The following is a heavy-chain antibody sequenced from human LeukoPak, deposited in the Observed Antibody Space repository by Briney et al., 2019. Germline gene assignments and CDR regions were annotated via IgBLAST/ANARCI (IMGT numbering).Heavy chain of an antibody. CDR3: ASHSSSWGVDWWFDP. Sequence: PSETLSLTCTVSGGSISSGSYYWSWIRQPPGKGLEWIGGINHSGSTNYNPSLKSRVTISVDTSKNQFSLKLSSVTAADTAVYYCASHSSSWGVDWWFDPWGQGTLVTVSS. D-gene: IGHD6-13*01. CDR2: INHSGST. J-gene: IGHJ5*02. CDR1: GGSISSGSYY. V-gene: IGHV4-39*01.